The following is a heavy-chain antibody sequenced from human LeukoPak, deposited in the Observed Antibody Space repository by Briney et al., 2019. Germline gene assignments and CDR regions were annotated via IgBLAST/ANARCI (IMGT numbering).Heavy chain of an antibody. Sequence: GGSLRLSCAASGFTFSTYPMPWVRQAPDKGLEWVAMISHHGSNEYYADSVKGRFTISRDNSKNTLYLQMNNPRVEDTAIYYCARVHDTTGYYHYFDSWGQGTLVTVSS. D-gene: IGHD3-9*01. CDR1: GFTFSTYP. CDR2: ISHHGSNE. CDR3: ARVHDTTGYYHYFDS. V-gene: IGHV3-30*04. J-gene: IGHJ4*02.